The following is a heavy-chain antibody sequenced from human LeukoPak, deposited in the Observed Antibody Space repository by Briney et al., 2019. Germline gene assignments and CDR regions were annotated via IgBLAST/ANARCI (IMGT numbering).Heavy chain of an antibody. CDR1: GFTFSTYA. J-gene: IGHJ4*02. Sequence: LPGGSLRLSCAASGFTFSTYAMSWVRQAPGKGLEWVSGISGSGGSTYYADSVKGRFTISRDNSKNTLYLEMNSLRAEDTAVYYCAKRVPYYFDYWGQGTLVTVSS. CDR3: AKRVPYYFDY. D-gene: IGHD4/OR15-4a*01. CDR2: ISGSGGST. V-gene: IGHV3-23*01.